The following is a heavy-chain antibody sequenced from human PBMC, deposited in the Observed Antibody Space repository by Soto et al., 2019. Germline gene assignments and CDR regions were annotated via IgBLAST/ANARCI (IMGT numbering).Heavy chain of an antibody. CDR2: IKSKTDGGTT. D-gene: IGHD3-22*01. V-gene: IGHV3-15*01. J-gene: IGHJ4*02. CDR3: TTDRSYDSSGYAIDY. CDR1: GFTFSNAW. Sequence: PGGSLSLSCAASGFTFSNAWMICFRHSPLKWLEWVDRIKSKTDGGTTDYAAPVKGRFTTSRDESKKTLYLQMNSLKTEDTAVYYCTTDRSYDSSGYAIDYWGQGTLVTVSS.